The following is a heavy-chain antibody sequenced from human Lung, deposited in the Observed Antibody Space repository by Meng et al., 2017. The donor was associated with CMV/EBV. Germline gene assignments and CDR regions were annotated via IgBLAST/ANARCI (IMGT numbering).Heavy chain of an antibody. CDR1: GYSFGGYD. V-gene: IGHV1-2*06. Sequence: SCKASGYSFGGYDIHWGRQATGHGLEWMGRINPNTGGTNYAEKFQGRVTMTRNSSISTAYMELSRLKSDDTAVYYCAKVGAAVGAYWGQGTLVTVSS. CDR3: AKVGAAVGAY. J-gene: IGHJ4*02. CDR2: INPNTGGT. D-gene: IGHD6-13*01.